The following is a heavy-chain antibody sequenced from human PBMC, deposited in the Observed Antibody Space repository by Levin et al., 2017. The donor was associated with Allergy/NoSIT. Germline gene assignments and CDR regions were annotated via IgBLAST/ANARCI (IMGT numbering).Heavy chain of an antibody. CDR3: ARGRAFSSSWYWGY. Sequence: LGESLKISCKGSGYTFTRYWIGWVRHIPGKGLDWVGIIYPTDSDTRYGPSFQGQVPLSVENSINTAYLQWDSLKASGPAISYCARGRAFSSSWYWGYWGQGTLVTVSS. D-gene: IGHD6-13*01. V-gene: IGHV5-51*01. J-gene: IGHJ4*02. CDR2: IYPTDSDT. CDR1: GYTFTRYW.